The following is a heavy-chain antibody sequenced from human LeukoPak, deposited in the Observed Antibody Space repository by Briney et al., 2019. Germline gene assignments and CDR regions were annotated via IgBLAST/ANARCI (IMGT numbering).Heavy chain of an antibody. Sequence: PGGSLRLSCEASGFTFGTYAMSWVRQAPEKGLVWVSTISDSAESTYYADSVKGRFTISRDNSRNTLYLQLNSLRAEDTAIYYCAKDLTTVVTPIFDYWGQGTLVTVSS. J-gene: IGHJ4*02. V-gene: IGHV3-23*01. CDR3: AKDLTTVVTPIFDY. D-gene: IGHD4-23*01. CDR2: ISDSAEST. CDR1: GFTFGTYA.